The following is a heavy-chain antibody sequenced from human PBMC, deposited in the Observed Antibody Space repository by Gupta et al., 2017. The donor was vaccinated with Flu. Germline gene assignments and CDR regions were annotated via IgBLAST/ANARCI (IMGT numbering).Heavy chain of an antibody. CDR3: ASQRLVQVLRYFDL. J-gene: IGHJ2*01. Sequence: QVQLVESGGGLVKPGGSLRLSCAASELTFSDYYMRWIRQAPGKGLEWISYISDSGITINYADSVKGRFTISRDNAKNSLYLQMNSLRAEDTAVYYCASQRLVQVLRYFDLWGRGTLVTVSS. CDR1: ELTFSDYY. D-gene: IGHD1-1*01. V-gene: IGHV3-11*01. CDR2: ISDSGITI.